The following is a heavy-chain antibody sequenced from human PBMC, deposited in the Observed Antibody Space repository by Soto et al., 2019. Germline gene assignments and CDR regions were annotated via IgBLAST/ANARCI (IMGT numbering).Heavy chain of an antibody. Sequence: GWSLRLSCAASGFTFSSYTMNWVRQAPGRGLEWFASISSSSRYIYQADSVKSRFTISRDNANNSLYLQMNSLKAEDTGVYFCARYYDSRSGYLMGPEPLHFGMDXWGQGTTVTVS. CDR3: ARYYDSRSGYLMGPEPLHFGMDX. D-gene: IGHD3-3*01. V-gene: IGHV3-21*01. CDR1: GFTFSSYT. CDR2: ISSSSRYI. J-gene: IGHJ6*02.